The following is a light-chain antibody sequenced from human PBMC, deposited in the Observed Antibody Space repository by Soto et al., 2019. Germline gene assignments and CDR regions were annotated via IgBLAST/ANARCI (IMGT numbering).Light chain of an antibody. CDR2: DVN. CDR1: SRDIGSYNY. Sequence: QSVLTQPASVSGSPGQSITISCTGTSRDIGSYNYVSWYQQHPGKAPKLMIYDVNNRPSGVSNRFSGSKSGNTASLTISGLQAEDEADYYCSSYTSSNVVVFGGGTKLTVL. J-gene: IGLJ2*01. V-gene: IGLV2-14*01. CDR3: SSYTSSNVVV.